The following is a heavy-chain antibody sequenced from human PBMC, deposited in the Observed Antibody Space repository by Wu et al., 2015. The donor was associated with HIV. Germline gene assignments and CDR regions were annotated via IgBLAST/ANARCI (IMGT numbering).Heavy chain of an antibody. CDR3: ACNYYGSGTKNYGMDV. CDR2: ISPFNGNK. V-gene: IGHV1-18*01. CDR1: YLLSSYP. D-gene: IGHD3-10*01. Sequence: LVQSGPEAKRPGASVMVSCKASYLLSSYPIGWVRQAPGQGLEWMGWISPFNGNKNYAQKFQGRVTMTKDTSTYTAYMELRTLRSDDTAVYFCACNYYGSGTKNYGMDVWGQGTTVIVSS. J-gene: IGHJ6*02.